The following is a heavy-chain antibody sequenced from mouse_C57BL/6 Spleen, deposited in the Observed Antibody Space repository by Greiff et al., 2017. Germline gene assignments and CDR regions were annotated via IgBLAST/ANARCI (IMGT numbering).Heavy chain of an antibody. D-gene: IGHD2-1*01. J-gene: IGHJ1*03. V-gene: IGHV1-64*01. CDR2: IHPNSGST. Sequence: VQLQQPGAELVKPGASVKLSCKASGYTFTSYWMHWVKQRPGQGLEWIGMIHPNSGSTNYNEKFKSKATLTVAKSSSTAYMQLSSLTSADSAVYYCAREEAYGNFRYFDVWGTGTTVTVSS. CDR1: GYTFTSYW. CDR3: AREEAYGNFRYFDV.